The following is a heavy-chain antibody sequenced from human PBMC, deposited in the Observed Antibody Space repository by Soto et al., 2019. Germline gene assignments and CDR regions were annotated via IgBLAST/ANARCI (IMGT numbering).Heavy chain of an antibody. J-gene: IGHJ4*02. V-gene: IGHV3-23*01. D-gene: IGHD6-19*01. CDR1: GFTFSNFA. CDR2: ISASGRDT. CDR3: AKGKTSGWYYFDY. Sequence: GGSLRLSCVGSGFTFSNFAMSWVRQAPGKGLEWVSGISASGRDTYYADSVKDRFTISRDSSRNTLYLQMNSLRAEDTATYYCAKGKTSGWYYFDYWGQGALVTVSS.